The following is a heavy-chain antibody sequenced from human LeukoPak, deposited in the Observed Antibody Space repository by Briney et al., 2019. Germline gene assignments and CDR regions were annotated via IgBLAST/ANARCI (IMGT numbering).Heavy chain of an antibody. J-gene: IGHJ5*02. V-gene: IGHV4-38-2*01. CDR3: ARFESTSGRGFDP. CDR2: IYHSGTT. D-gene: IGHD2-2*01. CDR1: GYSISSGYY. Sequence: SETLSLTCAVSGYSISSGYYWGWIRQPPGKGLEWIGTIYHSGTTYYNPSLKSRVTISLDTSKNQFSLNLRSVTAADTAVYYCARFESTSGRGFDPWGQWTLVTVSS.